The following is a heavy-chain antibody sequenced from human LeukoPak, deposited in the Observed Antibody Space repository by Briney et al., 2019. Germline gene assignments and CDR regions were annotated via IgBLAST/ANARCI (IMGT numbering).Heavy chain of an antibody. V-gene: IGHV3-23*01. D-gene: IGHD6-6*01. Sequence: GGSLRLSCAASGFTFSSYAMYWVRQAPEKGLEWVSGISGSGGSTYYADSVKGRFTISRDNSKNTLHLQMNSLRAEDTAVYYCAKDRGYSSSSASVFDYWGQGTLVTVSS. CDR3: AKDRGYSSSSASVFDY. J-gene: IGHJ4*02. CDR2: ISGSGGST. CDR1: GFTFSSYA.